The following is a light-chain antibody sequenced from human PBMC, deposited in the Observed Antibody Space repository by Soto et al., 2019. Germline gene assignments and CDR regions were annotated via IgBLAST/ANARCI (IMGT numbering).Light chain of an antibody. J-gene: IGKJ1*01. V-gene: IGKV1-5*03. Sequence: DIQMTQSPSTLSASVGDRVTITCRASQSISSWLAWYKQKPGKAHKLLIYKAFSLESGVPSRFRGSGSGTEFTLTISRLQPDDFATYYCQQYNTYPWTFGQGTKVEIK. CDR1: QSISSW. CDR2: KAF. CDR3: QQYNTYPWT.